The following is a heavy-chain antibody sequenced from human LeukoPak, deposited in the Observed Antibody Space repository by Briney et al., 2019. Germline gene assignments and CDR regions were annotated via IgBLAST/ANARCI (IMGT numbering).Heavy chain of an antibody. CDR1: AYPFTPYY. Sequence: ASVKVSCKTSAYPFTPYYMHWVRQAPGQGLEWMGVINPSDGSTSYAQKFRGRLTMTRDTSTSTLYMDLSSLIFEDTAVYFCTRDPSRGWFSVDHWGQGTLVTVSS. V-gene: IGHV1-46*01. D-gene: IGHD6-19*01. J-gene: IGHJ4*02. CDR3: TRDPSRGWFSVDH. CDR2: INPSDGST.